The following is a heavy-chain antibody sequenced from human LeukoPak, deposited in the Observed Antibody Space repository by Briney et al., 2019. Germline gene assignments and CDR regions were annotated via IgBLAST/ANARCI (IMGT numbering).Heavy chain of an antibody. J-gene: IGHJ4*02. Sequence: GGSLRLSCAASGFTFSGSAMHWVRQASGKGLEWVGRIRSKANSYATAYAASVKGRFTISRDNAKNSLYLQMNSLRAEDTAVYYCARGYSYGSGYWGQGTLVTVSS. CDR1: GFTFSGSA. CDR2: IRSKANSYAT. V-gene: IGHV3-73*01. CDR3: ARGYSYGSGY. D-gene: IGHD5-18*01.